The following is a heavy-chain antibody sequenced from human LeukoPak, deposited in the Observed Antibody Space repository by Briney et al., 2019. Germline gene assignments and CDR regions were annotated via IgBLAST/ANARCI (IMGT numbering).Heavy chain of an antibody. CDR2: ISAYNGNT. J-gene: IGHJ4*02. V-gene: IGHV1-18*01. Sequence: ASVKVSCKASGYTFTSYGISWVRQAPGQGLEWMGWISAYNGNTNYAQKLQGRVTMTTDTSTSTAYMELRSLRSDDTAVYYCARERVPTRYYYGSGSYYGSYGHFDYWGQGTLVTVSS. D-gene: IGHD3-10*01. CDR3: ARERVPTRYYYGSGSYYGSYGHFDY. CDR1: GYTFTSYG.